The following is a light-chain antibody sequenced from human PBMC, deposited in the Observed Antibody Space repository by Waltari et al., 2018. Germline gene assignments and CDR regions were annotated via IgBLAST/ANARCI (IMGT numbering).Light chain of an antibody. CDR2: RAS. Sequence: EIVLTQSPGTASLSPGERVTLSCRASQTVGSSSLAWYQQTPGQAPRLVIYRASRRATGIPDRLSGSGSGTDLSLTISRLEPEDVAVYYCQQHGTLPATFGQGTKVEIK. CDR1: QTVGSSS. CDR3: QQHGTLPAT. J-gene: IGKJ1*01. V-gene: IGKV3-20*01.